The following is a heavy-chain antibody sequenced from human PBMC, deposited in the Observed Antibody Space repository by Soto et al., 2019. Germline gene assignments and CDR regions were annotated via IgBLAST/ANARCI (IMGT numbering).Heavy chain of an antibody. CDR2: IYYSGST. CDR1: GGSISSYY. V-gene: IGHV4-59*01. D-gene: IGHD3-10*01. J-gene: IGHJ3*02. Sequence: SETLSLPCTVSGGSISSYYWSWIRQPPGKGLEWIGYIYYSGSTNYNPSLKSRVTISVDTSKNQFSLKLSSVTAADTAVYYCARDYRGAFDIWGQGTMVTVSS. CDR3: ARDYRGAFDI.